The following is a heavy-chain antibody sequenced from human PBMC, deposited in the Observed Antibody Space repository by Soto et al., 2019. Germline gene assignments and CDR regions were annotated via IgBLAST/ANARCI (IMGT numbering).Heavy chain of an antibody. CDR1: GGSISTYY. D-gene: IGHD2-8*01. J-gene: IGHJ4*02. CDR2: IYYSGTA. CDR3: ARVGHCTDGVCSDLDY. V-gene: IGHV4-59*08. Sequence: QVQLQESGPGLVKPSETLSLTCTVSGGSISTYYWSWIRQPPGKGLEWIGYIYYSGTASYNPSLKSRVTISLDTSKNQFSLKLNSVTAADTAVYYCARVGHCTDGVCSDLDYWGQGTLVTVSS.